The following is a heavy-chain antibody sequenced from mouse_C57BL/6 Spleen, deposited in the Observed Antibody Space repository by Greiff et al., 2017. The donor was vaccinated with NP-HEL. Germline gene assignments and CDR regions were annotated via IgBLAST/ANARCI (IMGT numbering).Heavy chain of an antibody. Sequence: VQLQQSGAELVRPGTSVKVSCKASGYAFTNYLIEWVKQRPGQGLEWIGVINPGSGGTNYNEKFKGKATLTADKSSSTAYMQLSSLTSEDSAVYFCARSGSSYVRAMDYWGQGTSVTVSS. CDR1: GYAFTNYL. CDR3: ARSGSSYVRAMDY. J-gene: IGHJ4*01. CDR2: INPGSGGT. V-gene: IGHV1-54*01. D-gene: IGHD1-1*01.